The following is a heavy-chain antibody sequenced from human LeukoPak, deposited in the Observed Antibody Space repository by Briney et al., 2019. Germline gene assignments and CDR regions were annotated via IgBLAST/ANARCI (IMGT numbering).Heavy chain of an antibody. CDR3: AKAPVTSCRGAYCYPFDY. Sequence: GGSLRLSCAASGFTFSSYAMSWVRQAPGKGLEWVSTISGSGGSTYYADSVRGRFTISRDSSKNTLYLQMNSLRAEDAAVYYCAKAPVTSCRGAYCYPFDYWGQGTLVTVSS. CDR2: ISGSGGST. J-gene: IGHJ4*02. CDR1: GFTFSSYA. D-gene: IGHD2-21*01. V-gene: IGHV3-23*01.